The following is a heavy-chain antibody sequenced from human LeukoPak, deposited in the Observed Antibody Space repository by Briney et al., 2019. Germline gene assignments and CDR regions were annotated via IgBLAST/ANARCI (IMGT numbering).Heavy chain of an antibody. J-gene: IGHJ4*02. CDR1: GGSISSSSYY. CDR2: IYYSGSI. V-gene: IGHV4-39*07. Sequence: SETLSLTCTVSGGSISSSSYYWGWIRQPPGKGLEWIGNIYYSGSIYYNPSLKSRVTISVDTSKNQFSLKLSSVTAADTAVYYCARLKPPTMIVVVISRSPFDYWGQGTLVTVSS. CDR3: ARLKPPTMIVVVISRSPFDY. D-gene: IGHD3-22*01.